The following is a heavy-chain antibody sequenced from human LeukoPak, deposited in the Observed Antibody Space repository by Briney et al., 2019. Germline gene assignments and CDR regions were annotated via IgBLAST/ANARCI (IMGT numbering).Heavy chain of an antibody. CDR3: ARDTNYYDSSGYYYDAFDI. Sequence: GGSLRLSCAASGFTFSSYGMRWVRQAPGKGLEWVAVIWYDGSNKYYADSVKGRFTISRDNSKNTLYLQMNSLRAEDTAVYYCARDTNYYDSSGYYYDAFDIWGQGTMVTVSS. D-gene: IGHD3-22*01. J-gene: IGHJ3*02. V-gene: IGHV3-33*01. CDR2: IWYDGSNK. CDR1: GFTFSSYG.